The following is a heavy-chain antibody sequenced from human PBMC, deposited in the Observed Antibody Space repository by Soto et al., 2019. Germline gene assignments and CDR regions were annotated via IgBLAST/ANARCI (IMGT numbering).Heavy chain of an antibody. J-gene: IGHJ4*02. Sequence: PLQTQSLTCAVYGGSFRCYCLSWIRQHPGKGLEWIGEINHSGSTNYNPSLKSRVTISVDTSKNQFSLKLSSVTAADTAVYYCARGFEMVVAAKKNSNFDYWGQGTLVTVSS. V-gene: IGHV4-34*01. CDR1: GGSFRCYC. D-gene: IGHD2-15*01. CDR3: ARGFEMVVAAKKNSNFDY. CDR2: INHSGST.